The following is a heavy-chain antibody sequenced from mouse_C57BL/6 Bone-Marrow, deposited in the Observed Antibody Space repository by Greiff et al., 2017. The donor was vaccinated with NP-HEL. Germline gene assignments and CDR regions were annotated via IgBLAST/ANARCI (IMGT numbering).Heavy chain of an antibody. CDR2: IDPSDSET. CDR1: GYTFTSYW. J-gene: IGHJ3*01. Sequence: VQLQQPGAELVRPGSSVKLSCKASGYTFTSYWMHWVKQRPIQGLEWIGNIDPSDSETHYNQKFKDKATLTVDKSSSTAYMQLSSLTSEDSAVYYCARGFRLAWFAYWGQGTLVTVSA. CDR3: ARGFRLAWFAY. V-gene: IGHV1-52*01.